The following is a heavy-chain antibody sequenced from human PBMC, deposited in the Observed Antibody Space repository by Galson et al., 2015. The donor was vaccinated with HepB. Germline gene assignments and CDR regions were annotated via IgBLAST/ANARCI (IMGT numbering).Heavy chain of an antibody. V-gene: IGHV3-74*01. CDR2: IQSDGSGT. CDR3: ATSLGSTGGY. J-gene: IGHJ4*02. Sequence: SLRLSCAASGFPFSISWMHWVRQAPGKGLVRVSRIQSDGSGTSYADSVRGRFTVSRDNAKNTLYLQMNSLRAEDTAVYYCATSLGSTGGYWGQGTLVTVS. D-gene: IGHD7-27*01. CDR1: GFPFSISW.